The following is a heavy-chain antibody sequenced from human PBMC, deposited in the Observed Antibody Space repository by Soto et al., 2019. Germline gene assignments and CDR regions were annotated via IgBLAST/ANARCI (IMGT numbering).Heavy chain of an antibody. J-gene: IGHJ4*02. D-gene: IGHD5-12*01. V-gene: IGHV1-69*08. CDR2: IIPLLDIA. CDR1: GVTFSNDI. Sequence: QVQLVQSGAKVKKPGSSVKVSCKTSGVTFSNDIITWVRQAPGQGLEWMGRIIPLLDIANYAQKFQGRVTITADKSTSTAYMELNSLRSADTDVYYCARDSPIGSTFSGYDAIDYWGQGTLVTVSS. CDR3: ARDSPIGSTFSGYDAIDY.